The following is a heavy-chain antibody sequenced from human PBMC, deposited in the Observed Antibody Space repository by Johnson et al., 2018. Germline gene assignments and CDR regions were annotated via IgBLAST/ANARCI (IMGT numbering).Heavy chain of an antibody. D-gene: IGHD2-8*01. J-gene: IGHJ6*02. CDR1: GFTFSNYG. CDR2: LWTDGSNR. CDR3: AREGANGGTYYHYYGMDV. Sequence: QVQLVESGGGVVPPGMSLRLSCAASGFTFSNYGMHWVRQAPGKGLEWVPVLWTDGSNRTYGDSVNGRVNVSRDQSKNTMYLQLNSLRAEDTAVYYCAREGANGGTYYHYYGMDVWGQGTTVTGSS. V-gene: IGHV3-33*01.